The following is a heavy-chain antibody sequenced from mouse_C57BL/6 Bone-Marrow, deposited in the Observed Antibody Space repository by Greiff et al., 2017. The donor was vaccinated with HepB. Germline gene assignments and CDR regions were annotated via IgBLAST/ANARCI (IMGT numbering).Heavy chain of an antibody. CDR1: GYTFTSYW. Sequence: QVQLQQPGAELVKPGASVKLSCKASGYTFTSYWMHWVKQRPGRGLEWIGRIDPNSGGTKYNEKFKSKATLTVDQPSSTAYMPRSSLTSEDSAVYYCAREGYGSSGYWGQGTTLTVSS. CDR3: AREGYGSSGY. CDR2: IDPNSGGT. V-gene: IGHV1-72*01. J-gene: IGHJ2*01. D-gene: IGHD1-1*01.